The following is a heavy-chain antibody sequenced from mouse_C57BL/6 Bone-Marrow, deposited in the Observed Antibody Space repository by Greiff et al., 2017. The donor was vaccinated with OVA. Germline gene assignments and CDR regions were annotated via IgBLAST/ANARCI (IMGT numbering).Heavy chain of an antibody. D-gene: IGHD2-10*01. Sequence: VQLQQPGAELVKPGASVKLSCKASGYTFTSYWMHWVKQRPGQGLEWIGMIHPNSGSTNYNEKFKSKATLTVDKSSSTAYMQLSSLTSEDSAVYYCARSPYYGIPWFAYWGQGTLVTVSA. CDR3: ARSPYYGIPWFAY. V-gene: IGHV1-64*01. CDR2: IHPNSGST. J-gene: IGHJ3*01. CDR1: GYTFTSYW.